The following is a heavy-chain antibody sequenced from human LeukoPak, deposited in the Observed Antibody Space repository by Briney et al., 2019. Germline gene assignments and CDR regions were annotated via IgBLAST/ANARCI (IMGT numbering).Heavy chain of an antibody. V-gene: IGHV4-39*01. CDR2: IYYSGST. D-gene: IGHD2-15*01. Sequence: SETLSLTCTVSGGSISSSSYYWGWIRQPPGKGLEWIGSIYYSGSTYYNPSLKSRVTISVDTSKNQFSLKLSSVTAADTAVYYCARLASGGSWEDYWGQGTLVTVSS. J-gene: IGHJ4*02. CDR3: ARLASGGSWEDY. CDR1: GGSISSSSYY.